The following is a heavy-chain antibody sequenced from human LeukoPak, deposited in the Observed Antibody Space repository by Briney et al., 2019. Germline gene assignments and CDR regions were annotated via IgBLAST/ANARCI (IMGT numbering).Heavy chain of an antibody. CDR1: GFTFSSYA. CDR2: ISSSGSAI. J-gene: IGHJ6*03. CDR3: ARIDRDFYYIDV. D-gene: IGHD3-22*01. V-gene: IGHV3-48*03. Sequence: GGSLSLSCAASGFTFSSYAMNCLRQAPGKGLEWVSKISSSGSAIYYADSVKGRFTNSRDNAKNLLFLQMNSLRPEDTGVYYCARIDRDFYYIDVWGKGTTVTVSS.